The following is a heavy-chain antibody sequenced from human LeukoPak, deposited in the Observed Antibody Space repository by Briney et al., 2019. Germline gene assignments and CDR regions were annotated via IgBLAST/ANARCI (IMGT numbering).Heavy chain of an antibody. CDR3: ARGFADFVWGSYPSSY. CDR1: GFPFSSYW. D-gene: IGHD3-16*02. J-gene: IGHJ4*02. V-gene: IGHV3-7*01. Sequence: GGSLRLSCVASGFPFSSYWMTWVRQAPGKGLEWVANIKQDGSKKSYVDSVKGRFTISRDNAKNSLYLQMNSLRAEDTAVYYCARGFADFVWGSYPSSYWGQGILVTVSS. CDR2: IKQDGSKK.